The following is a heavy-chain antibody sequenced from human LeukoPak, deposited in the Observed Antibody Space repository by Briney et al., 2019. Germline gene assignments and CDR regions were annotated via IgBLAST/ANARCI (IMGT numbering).Heavy chain of an antibody. CDR3: ASYLQLARNYYYYMDV. CDR2: IIPMFGTA. J-gene: IGHJ6*03. D-gene: IGHD6-13*01. V-gene: IGHV1-69*05. CDR1: GATFSSYA. Sequence: GSSVKVSCKGSGATFSSYAISWVRQAPGQGIEWMGGIIPMFGTANYAQKFQGRVTITTDESTSTAYMELSSLRSEDTAVYYCASYLQLARNYYYYMDVWGKGTTVTVSS.